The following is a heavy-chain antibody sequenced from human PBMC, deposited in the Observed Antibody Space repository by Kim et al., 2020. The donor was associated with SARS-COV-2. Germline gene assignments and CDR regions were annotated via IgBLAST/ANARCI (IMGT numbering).Heavy chain of an antibody. V-gene: IGHV3-15*01. Sequence: TTDYAAPVKGRFTMSREDSKNTRDLQMNSLKTEDTAVYYCTTASLGAFDIWGQGTMVTVSS. D-gene: IGHD3-16*01. CDR2: TT. J-gene: IGHJ3*02. CDR3: TTASLGAFDI.